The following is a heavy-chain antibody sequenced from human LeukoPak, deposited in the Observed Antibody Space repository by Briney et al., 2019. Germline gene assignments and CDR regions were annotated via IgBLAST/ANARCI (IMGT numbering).Heavy chain of an antibody. CDR1: GYTFTSYG. J-gene: IGHJ3*02. CDR3: AREASSGIDAFDI. CDR2: ISAYNGNT. D-gene: IGHD6-19*01. Sequence: ASVKVSFKAPGYTFTSYGISWVRQAPGQGLEWMGWISAYNGNTNYAQNLQGRVTMTTDTSTSTAYMELRSLRSDDTAVYYCAREASSGIDAFDIWGQGTMVTVSS. V-gene: IGHV1-18*01.